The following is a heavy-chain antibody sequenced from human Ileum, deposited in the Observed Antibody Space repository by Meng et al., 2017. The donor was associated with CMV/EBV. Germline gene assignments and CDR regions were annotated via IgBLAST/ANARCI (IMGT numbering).Heavy chain of an antibody. Sequence: QVKLVQSGSELKKPGASVKGSCRASGYNFTSNNVIWVRQAPGQRPEWMGWIDTNPGNPTYAQGFTGRFVFSLDISVSTTYLQISSLKAEDTAVYYCARDGLSGRYFDYWGQGTLVTVSS. V-gene: IGHV7-4-1*02. CDR2: IDTNPGNP. CDR3: ARDGLSGRYFDY. CDR1: GYNFTSNN. J-gene: IGHJ4*02. D-gene: IGHD1-26*01.